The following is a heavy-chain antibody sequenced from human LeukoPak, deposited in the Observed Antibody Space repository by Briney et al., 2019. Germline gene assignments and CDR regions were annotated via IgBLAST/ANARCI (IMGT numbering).Heavy chain of an antibody. D-gene: IGHD5-12*01. V-gene: IGHV1-2*02. Sequence: ASVKVSCKASGYSFTGYYMHWVRQAPGQGLEWMGCINPNSGGTDYAQKFQGRVTTTRDTSISTAYMELSRLTSDDTAVYYCAGLSGYDPYYFDYWGQGTMVAVSS. J-gene: IGHJ4*02. CDR1: GYSFTGYY. CDR2: INPNSGGT. CDR3: AGLSGYDPYYFDY.